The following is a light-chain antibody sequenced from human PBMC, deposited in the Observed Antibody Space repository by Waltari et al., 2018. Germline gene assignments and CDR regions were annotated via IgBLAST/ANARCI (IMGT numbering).Light chain of an antibody. J-gene: IGKJ4*01. V-gene: IGKV3-11*01. Sequence: EIVLTQSPVTLSLSAGERATLSCRASQSVFNYLAWYQQKPGQAPRLLIYDTSKRATGIPPRFSGSGSWIDFTLTISNLEAEDFALYYCQQGSLLPLTFGGGTKVEIK. CDR1: QSVFNY. CDR2: DTS. CDR3: QQGSLLPLT.